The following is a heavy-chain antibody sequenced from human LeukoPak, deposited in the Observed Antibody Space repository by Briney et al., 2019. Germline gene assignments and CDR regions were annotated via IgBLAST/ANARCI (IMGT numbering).Heavy chain of an antibody. CDR2: IYYSGST. D-gene: IGHD2-15*01. CDR1: GGSISSGGYY. V-gene: IGHV4-31*03. CDR3: AREYCSGGSCYHNWFDP. J-gene: IGHJ5*02. Sequence: SETLSLTCTVSGGSISSGGYYWSWIRQHPGKGLEWIGYIYYSGSTYYNPSLESRVTISVDTSKNQFSLKLSSVTAADTAVYYCAREYCSGGSCYHNWFDPWGQGTLVTVSS.